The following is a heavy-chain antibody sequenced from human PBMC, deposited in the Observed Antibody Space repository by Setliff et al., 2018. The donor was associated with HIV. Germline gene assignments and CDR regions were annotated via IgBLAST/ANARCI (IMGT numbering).Heavy chain of an antibody. Sequence: SETLSLTCTVFGGSISSDDYYWNWIRQPPGKGLEWIGYITYSGSAYYNPSLKSRVTISIDTSNNQISLRLSSVTAADTAIYYCARRIYGNNPYFDYWSQGTLVTVSS. CDR3: ARRIYGNNPYFDY. CDR1: GGSISSDDYY. V-gene: IGHV4-30-4*08. D-gene: IGHD4-17*01. CDR2: ITYSGSA. J-gene: IGHJ4*02.